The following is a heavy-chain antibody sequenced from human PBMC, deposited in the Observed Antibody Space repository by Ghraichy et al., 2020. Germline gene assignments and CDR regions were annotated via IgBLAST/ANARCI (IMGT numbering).Heavy chain of an antibody. J-gene: IGHJ6*02. CDR1: GFSFNSYS. D-gene: IGHD3-3*01. V-gene: IGHV3-21*01. CDR2: ISSSGDYI. CDR3: AREAWDFWGGYYKPVSYYYCLDV. Sequence: LSLTCASSGFSFNSYSMNWVRQAPGKGLEWVSSISSSGDYIYYADSVKGRFTISRDNAKNSLFLQMNRLGAEDTAVYYCAREAWDFWGGYYKPVSYYYCLDVWGQGTTVTVSS.